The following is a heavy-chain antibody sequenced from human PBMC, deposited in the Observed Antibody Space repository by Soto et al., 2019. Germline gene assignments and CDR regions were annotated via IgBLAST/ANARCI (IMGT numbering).Heavy chain of an antibody. CDR1: VGSLSSSSNN. D-gene: IGHD3-3*01. Sequence: PSETLSLPCIVSVGSLSSSSNNWVWFRQPPGRGRECMQSRNCIECTDNNPSLKNRVNISVDTSKIQFSLKLCSVTAADTAGYYCARHWPVDPDDFWRLYAMDVWGQGTMVTVSS. CDR2: RNCIECT. J-gene: IGHJ3*01. V-gene: IGHV4-39*01. CDR3: ARHWPVDPDDFWRLYAMDV.